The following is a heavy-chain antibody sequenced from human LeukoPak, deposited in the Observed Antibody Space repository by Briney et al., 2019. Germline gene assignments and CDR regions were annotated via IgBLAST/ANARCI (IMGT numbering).Heavy chain of an antibody. CDR3: ARDPTRGGYSGYVEYYFDY. CDR1: GFTFGSYA. J-gene: IGHJ4*02. V-gene: IGHV3-30-3*01. D-gene: IGHD5-12*01. CDR2: ISYDGSNK. Sequence: PGRSLRLSCAASGFTFGSYAMHWVRQAPGKGLEWVAVISYDGSNKYYADSVKGRFTISRDNSKNTLYLQMNSQRAEDTAVYYCARDPTRGGYSGYVEYYFDYWGQGTLVTVSS.